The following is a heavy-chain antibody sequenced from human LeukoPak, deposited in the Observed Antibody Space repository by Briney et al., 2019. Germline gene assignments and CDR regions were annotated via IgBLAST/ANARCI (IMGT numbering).Heavy chain of an antibody. Sequence: GGSLRLSCAASGFTFSGSAMHWVRQASGKGLEWVGRIRSKANSYATAYAASVKGRFTISRDDSKNTAYLQMNSLKTEDTAVYYCTTRGYSYGPLDFDYWAREPWSPSPQ. J-gene: IGHJ4*02. D-gene: IGHD5-18*01. CDR1: GFTFSGSA. CDR2: IRSKANSYAT. CDR3: TTRGYSYGPLDFDY. V-gene: IGHV3-73*01.